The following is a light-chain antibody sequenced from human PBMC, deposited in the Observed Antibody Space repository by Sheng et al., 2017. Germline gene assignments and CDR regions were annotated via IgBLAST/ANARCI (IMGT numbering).Light chain of an antibody. V-gene: IGKV3-11*01. Sequence: EIVLTQSPATLSLSPGERATLSCRASESVSRYLAWYQQKPGQAPRLLIYDASNRATGIPARFSASGSGTDFTLTISSLEPEDSAVYYCQQRSAWVTFGGGTKVEIK. CDR2: DAS. CDR3: QQRSAWVT. J-gene: IGKJ4*01. CDR1: ESVSRY.